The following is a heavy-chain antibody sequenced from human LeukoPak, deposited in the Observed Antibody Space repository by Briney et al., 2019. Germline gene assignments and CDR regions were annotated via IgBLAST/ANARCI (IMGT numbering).Heavy chain of an antibody. CDR3: ARDYYDSSGPSSY. CDR1: GGSISSGDYY. Sequence: SETLSLTCTVSGGSISSGDYYWSWIRQPPGKGLEWIGYIYYSGSTYYNPSLKSRVTISVDTSKNQFSLKLSSVTAADTAVYYCARDYYDSSGPSSYWGQGTLVIVSS. D-gene: IGHD3-22*01. V-gene: IGHV4-30-4*08. J-gene: IGHJ4*02. CDR2: IYYSGST.